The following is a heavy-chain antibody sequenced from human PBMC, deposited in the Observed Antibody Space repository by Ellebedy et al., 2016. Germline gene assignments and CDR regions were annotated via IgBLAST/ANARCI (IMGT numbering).Heavy chain of an antibody. J-gene: IGHJ4*02. CDR3: ANSLYGSGSYNGLFDY. Sequence: GESLKISCAASGFTFSGYGMHWLRQAPGKGLEWVAVISYDGSNKYYADSVKGRFTISRDNSKNTLYLQMNSLRTEDTAVYYCANSLYGSGSYNGLFDYWGLGTLVTVSS. V-gene: IGHV3-30*18. CDR1: GFTFSGYG. D-gene: IGHD3-10*01. CDR2: ISYDGSNK.